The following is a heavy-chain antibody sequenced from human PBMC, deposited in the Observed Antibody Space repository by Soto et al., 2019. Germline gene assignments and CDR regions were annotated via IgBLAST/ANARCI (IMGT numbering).Heavy chain of an antibody. CDR3: ARAKEYSSSSGMDV. D-gene: IGHD6-6*01. CDR1: GDSVSSNNAA. V-gene: IGHV6-1*01. CDR2: TYYRSKWYN. Sequence: LSLTCAISGDSVSSNNAAWNWIRQSPSRVLEWLGRTYYRSKWYNDYAVSVKSRISFNPDTSKNQFSLQMKSVIPEDTAVYYCARAKEYSSSSGMDVWGQGTTVTVSS. J-gene: IGHJ6*02.